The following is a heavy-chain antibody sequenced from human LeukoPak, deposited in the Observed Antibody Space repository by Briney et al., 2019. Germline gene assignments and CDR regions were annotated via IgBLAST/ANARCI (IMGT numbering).Heavy chain of an antibody. CDR3: ARQSSGIAATDKIDY. Sequence: GGSLRLSCAASGFTFSSYSMTWVRQAPGKGLEWVSSFTSRTGTIYYADSVKGRFTISRDNAKKSLYLQMNSLRAEDTAIYYCARQSSGIAATDKIDYWGQGTLVTVSS. CDR1: GFTFSSYS. J-gene: IGHJ4*02. D-gene: IGHD6-13*01. CDR2: FTSRTGTI. V-gene: IGHV3-48*04.